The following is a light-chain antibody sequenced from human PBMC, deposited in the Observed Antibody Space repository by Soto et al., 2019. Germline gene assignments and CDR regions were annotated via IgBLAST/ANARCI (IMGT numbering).Light chain of an antibody. J-gene: IGLJ3*02. CDR3: AAWYGSLQSWV. Sequence: QSVLTQPPSVSGTPGQRVTISCSGSSSNIGSHLVNWYQQVPGTAPRLLIYTNNQRPSGVPDRFSDSKSDTSASLAISGLQSEDEADYYCAAWYGSLQSWVFGGGTKLTVL. V-gene: IGLV1-44*01. CDR1: SSNIGSHL. CDR2: TNN.